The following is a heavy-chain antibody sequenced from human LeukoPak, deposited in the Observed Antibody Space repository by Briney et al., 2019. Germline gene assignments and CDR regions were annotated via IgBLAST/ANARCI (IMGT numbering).Heavy chain of an antibody. CDR2: IIPIFGTA. CDR1: GGTFSSYA. CDR3: ARGIGYCSSTSCPGNWFDP. D-gene: IGHD2-2*01. Sequence: SVKVSCKASGGTFSSYAISWVRQAPGQGLEWMGGIIPIFGTANYAQKFQGRVTITADESMSTAYMELSSLRSEDTAVYYCARGIGYCSSTSCPGNWFDPWGQGTLVTVSS. J-gene: IGHJ5*02. V-gene: IGHV1-69*13.